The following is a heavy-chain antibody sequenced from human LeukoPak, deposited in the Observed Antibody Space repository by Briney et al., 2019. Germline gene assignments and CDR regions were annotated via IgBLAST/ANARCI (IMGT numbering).Heavy chain of an antibody. D-gene: IGHD6-13*01. CDR2: IYYSGSI. CDR3: ARRIAAARNWYFDL. Sequence: SETLSLTCIVSGGSISTSSYSWGWIRQPPGKGLEWIGNIYYSGSIYYKSSLKSRVTISVDTSKNQFSLKLSSVTAADTAVYYCARRIAAARNWYFDLWGRGTLVTVSS. V-gene: IGHV4-39*07. CDR1: GGSISTSSYS. J-gene: IGHJ2*01.